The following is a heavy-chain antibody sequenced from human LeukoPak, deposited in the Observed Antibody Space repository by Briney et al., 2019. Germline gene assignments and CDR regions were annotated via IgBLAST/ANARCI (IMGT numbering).Heavy chain of an antibody. CDR2: ISTQSGNT. V-gene: IGHV1-18*01. Sequence: ASVKVSCKASGYTLTSYGINWMRQAPGQGLEWMGWISTQSGNTNYAQKVQGRLTLATDRSTNTAYMELRSLRSDDTAVYYCARGAYGDKWGQGTMVTVSS. CDR1: GYTLTSYG. D-gene: IGHD4-17*01. J-gene: IGHJ4*02. CDR3: ARGAYGDK.